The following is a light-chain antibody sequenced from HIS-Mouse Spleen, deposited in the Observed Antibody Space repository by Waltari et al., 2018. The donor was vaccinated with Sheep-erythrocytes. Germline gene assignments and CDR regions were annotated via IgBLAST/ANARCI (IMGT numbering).Light chain of an antibody. CDR2: DVS. J-gene: IGLJ1*01. Sequence: QSVLTQPPSVSGAPGQRVTISNIGAGYDVHWYQQHPGKAPKLMIYDVSKRPSGVPDRFSGSKSGNTASLTLSGLQADDEADYYCCSYAGSYNHVFATGTKVTVL. CDR3: CSYAGSYNHV. V-gene: IGLV2-11*01. CDR1: GYD.